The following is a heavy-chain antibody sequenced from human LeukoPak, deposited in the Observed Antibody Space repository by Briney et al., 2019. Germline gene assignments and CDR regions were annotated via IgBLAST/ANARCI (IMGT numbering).Heavy chain of an antibody. D-gene: IGHD5/OR15-5a*01. CDR3: ARHVSVFVGLDY. CDR1: GGSINSSSYY. CDR2: IYYGGST. V-gene: IGHV4-39*01. J-gene: IGHJ4*02. Sequence: SETLSLTCAVSGGSINSSSYYWGWIRQPPGKGLEWIGSIYYGGSTYYNPSLKSRVTISVDKSKNQFSLKLYSVTAADTAVYYCARHVSVFVGLDYWGQGTLVTVSS.